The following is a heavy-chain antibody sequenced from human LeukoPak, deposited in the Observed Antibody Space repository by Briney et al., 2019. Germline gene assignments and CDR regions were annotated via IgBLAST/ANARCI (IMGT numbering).Heavy chain of an antibody. CDR1: GFIFSTYG. CDR2: ISGSSIYI. V-gene: IGHV3-21*01. J-gene: IGHJ4*02. D-gene: IGHD6-13*01. Sequence: GGSLRLSCAASGFIFSTYGMNWVRQAPGKGLEWVSSISGSSIYIYYSESVKGRFTISRDNAKNSLYPQMNSLRADDTAVYYCARVTDFSLASAGSGDYWGQGSLVTVSS. CDR3: ARVTDFSLASAGSGDY.